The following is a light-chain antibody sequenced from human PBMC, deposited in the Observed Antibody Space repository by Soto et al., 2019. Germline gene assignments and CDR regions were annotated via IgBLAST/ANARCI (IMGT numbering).Light chain of an antibody. V-gene: IGKV3-15*01. J-gene: IGKJ1*01. Sequence: EIVMTQSPATLSVSPGERATLSCRASQSITSNLAWYQQKPGQAPMLLIYGASTRATGLPARFSGCGSGTEFTLTISSLQSEDFAVYYCQQYENWPRTFGQGTKVEIK. CDR3: QQYENWPRT. CDR1: QSITSN. CDR2: GAS.